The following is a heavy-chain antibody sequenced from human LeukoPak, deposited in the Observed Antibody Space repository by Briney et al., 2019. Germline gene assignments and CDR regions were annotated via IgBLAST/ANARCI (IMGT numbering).Heavy chain of an antibody. CDR1: GYTFTSYG. D-gene: IGHD6-13*01. Sequence: ASVKVSCKASGYTFTSYGISWVRQTPGQGLEWMGWISAYNGNTNYAQKLQGRVTMTTDTSTSTAYMELRSLRSDDTAVYYCARKWGIAAAAATDYWGQGTLVTVSS. V-gene: IGHV1-18*01. J-gene: IGHJ4*02. CDR2: ISAYNGNT. CDR3: ARKWGIAAAAATDY.